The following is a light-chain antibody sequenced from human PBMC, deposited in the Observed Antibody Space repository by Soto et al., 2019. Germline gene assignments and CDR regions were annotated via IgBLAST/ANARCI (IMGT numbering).Light chain of an antibody. CDR1: QSLLHSNGYNY. V-gene: IGKV2-28*01. CDR2: LGS. J-gene: IGKJ5*01. CDR3: MQPLQSWT. Sequence: DIVMTQSPLSLPVTPGEPASISCRSSQSLLHSNGYNYLDWYLQKPGQSPQLLIYLGSNRASGVPDRFSGSGSGTDFTLKISRVEAEDVGVYYCMQPLQSWTFGQGTRLETK.